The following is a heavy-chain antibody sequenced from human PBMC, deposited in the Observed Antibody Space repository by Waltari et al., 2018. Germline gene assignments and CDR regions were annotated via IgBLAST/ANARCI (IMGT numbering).Heavy chain of an antibody. CDR2: IRYDGSNK. Sequence: QVQLVESGGGVVQPGGSLRLSCAASGFTFSSYGMHWVRQAPGKGLEWVAFIRYDGSNKYYADSVKGRFTISRDNSKNTLYLQMNSLRAEDTAVYYCARDRGWYEATYDYWGQGTLVTVSS. D-gene: IGHD6-19*01. V-gene: IGHV3-30*02. CDR3: ARDRGWYEATYDY. J-gene: IGHJ4*02. CDR1: GFTFSSYG.